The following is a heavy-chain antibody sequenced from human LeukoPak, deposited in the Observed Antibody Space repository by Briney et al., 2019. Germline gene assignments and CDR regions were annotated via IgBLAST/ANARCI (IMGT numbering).Heavy chain of an antibody. D-gene: IGHD4-17*01. CDR2: IIPIFGTA. CDR3: ARSQMTTVTANFDY. CDR1: GGTFSSFA. Sequence: ASVKVSCKASGGTFSSFAISWVRQAPGQGLEWMGGIIPIFGTANYAQKFQGRVTITTDESTSTAYMELSSLRSEDTAVYYCARSQMTTVTANFDYWGQGTLVTVSS. J-gene: IGHJ4*02. V-gene: IGHV1-69*05.